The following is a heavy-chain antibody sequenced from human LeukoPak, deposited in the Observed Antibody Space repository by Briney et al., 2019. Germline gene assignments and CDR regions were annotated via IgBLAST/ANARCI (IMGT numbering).Heavy chain of an antibody. D-gene: IGHD3-9*01. CDR3: ARDNYDILTGYLNMDV. CDR2: IYPGDSDT. CDR1: GYSFTTYW. J-gene: IGHJ6*03. V-gene: IGHV5-51*01. Sequence: GESLKISCKGSGYSFTTYWIGWVRQMPGKGLEWMGIIYPGDSDTRYSPSFQGQVTISADKSISTAYLQWSSLKASDTAVYYCARDNYDILTGYLNMDVWGKGTTVTVSS.